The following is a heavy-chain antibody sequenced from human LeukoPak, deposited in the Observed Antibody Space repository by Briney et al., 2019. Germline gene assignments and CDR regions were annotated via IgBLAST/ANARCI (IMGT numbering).Heavy chain of an antibody. Sequence: SETLSLTCTASGGSISSYYWSWIRQPPGKGLEWIGYIYYSGSTNYNPSLKSRVTISVDTSKNQFSLKLSSVTAADTAVYYCARHEGSGSYYFDYRGQGTLVTVSS. CDR1: GGSISSYY. D-gene: IGHD1-26*01. CDR3: ARHEGSGSYYFDY. J-gene: IGHJ4*02. V-gene: IGHV4-59*08. CDR2: IYYSGST.